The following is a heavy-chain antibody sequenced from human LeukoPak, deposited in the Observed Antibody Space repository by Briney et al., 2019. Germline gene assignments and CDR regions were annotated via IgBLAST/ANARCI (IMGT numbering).Heavy chain of an antibody. CDR2: INHSGST. J-gene: IGHJ6*02. CDR1: GGSFSGYY. D-gene: IGHD2-2*01. Sequence: PSETLSVTCAVYGGSFSGYYWSWIRQPPGKGLEWIGEINHSGSTNYNPSLKSRVTISVDTSKNQFSLKLSSVTAADTAVYYCARGYMKVVVTALGMDVWGQGTTVTVSS. V-gene: IGHV4-34*01. CDR3: ARGYMKVVVTALGMDV.